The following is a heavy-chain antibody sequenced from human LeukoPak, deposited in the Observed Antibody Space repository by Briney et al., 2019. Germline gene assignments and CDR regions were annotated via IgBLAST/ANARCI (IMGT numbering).Heavy chain of an antibody. J-gene: IGHJ5*02. D-gene: IGHD1-7*01. CDR2: ISAYNGNT. CDR1: GYTFTSYG. Sequence: GASVKVSCKASGYTFTSYGISWVRQAPGQGLEWMGWISAYNGNTNYAQKLQGRVTMTTDTSTSTAYMELRSLRSDGTAVYYCARDGYNWNYFLANWFDPWGQGTLVTVSS. V-gene: IGHV1-18*01. CDR3: ARDGYNWNYFLANWFDP.